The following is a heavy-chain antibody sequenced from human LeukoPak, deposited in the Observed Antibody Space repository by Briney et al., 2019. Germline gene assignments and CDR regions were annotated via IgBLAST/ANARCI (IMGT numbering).Heavy chain of an antibody. D-gene: IGHD6-13*01. CDR2: IRSKAYGGTT. J-gene: IGHJ6*02. Sequence: GVSLTLFCTASGFTFGDYAMICLRPAPGKGLVWVGFIRSKAYGGTTEYAASVKGRFPISRDDPKSIAYLQMNSLKTEDTAVHYCTRDRYSSSRYQSGMDVWGQGTTVTVSS. V-gene: IGHV3-49*03. CDR1: GFTFGDYA. CDR3: TRDRYSSSRYQSGMDV.